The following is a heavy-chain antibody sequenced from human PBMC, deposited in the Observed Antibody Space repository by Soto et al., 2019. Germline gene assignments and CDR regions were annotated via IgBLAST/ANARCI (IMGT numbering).Heavy chain of an antibody. V-gene: IGHV3-23*01. J-gene: IGHJ6*02. CDR3: TRQDASSWPHYGMDV. Sequence: PGGSLRLSCAASGFSFVGYAMNWVRLAPGKGLEWVSTISGSGSTTYYADSVRGRVTISRDNSKNSLYLQMNSLRAGDTAVYYCTRQDASSWPHYGMDVWGQGTTVTVSS. D-gene: IGHD2-2*01. CDR2: ISGSGSTT. CDR1: GFSFVGYA.